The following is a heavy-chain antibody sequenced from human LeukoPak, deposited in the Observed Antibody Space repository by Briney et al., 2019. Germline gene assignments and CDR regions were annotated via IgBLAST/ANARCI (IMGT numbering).Heavy chain of an antibody. CDR1: GFTFSSYW. V-gene: IGHV3-74*01. CDR3: ARGSKNTIFGVAYWFDP. CDR2: INTDGSST. J-gene: IGHJ5*02. Sequence: GGSLRLSCAASGFTFSSYWMHWVRQAPGKGLVWVSRINTDGSSTSYADSVKGRFTISRDNAKNTLYLQMNSLRAEDTAVYYCARGSKNTIFGVAYWFDPWGQGTLVTVSS. D-gene: IGHD3-3*01.